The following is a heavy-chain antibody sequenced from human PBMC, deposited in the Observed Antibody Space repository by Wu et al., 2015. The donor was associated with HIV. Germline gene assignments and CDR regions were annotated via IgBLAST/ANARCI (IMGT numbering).Heavy chain of an antibody. CDR1: GGTFSSYA. Sequence: QVQLVQSGAEVKKPGSSVKVSCKASGGTFSSYAISWVRQAPGQGLEWMGIINPSSAYATYAQKFQGRIAMTRDTSTSTVYMELISLTSEDTAVYYCTTGGESDIPPTYYMDVWGKGTTVTVSS. D-gene: IGHD2-21*01. CDR3: TTGGESDIPPTYYMDV. V-gene: IGHV1-46*03. J-gene: IGHJ6*03. CDR2: INPSSAYA.